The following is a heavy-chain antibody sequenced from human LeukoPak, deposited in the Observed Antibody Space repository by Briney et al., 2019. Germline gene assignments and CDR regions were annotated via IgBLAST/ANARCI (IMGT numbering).Heavy chain of an antibody. D-gene: IGHD3-10*01. Sequence: ASVKVSCKASGYTFTSYGISWVRQAPGQGLEWMGWISAYNGNTNYAQKLQGRVTMTTDTSTSTAYMELRSLRSDDTAVYYCARDRALRITMVRDSWFDPWGQGTLVTVSS. CDR2: ISAYNGNT. CDR3: ARDRALRITMVRDSWFDP. CDR1: GYTFTSYG. J-gene: IGHJ5*02. V-gene: IGHV1-18*01.